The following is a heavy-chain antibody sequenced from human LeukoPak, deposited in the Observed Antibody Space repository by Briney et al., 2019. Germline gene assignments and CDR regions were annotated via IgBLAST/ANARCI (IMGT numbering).Heavy chain of an antibody. V-gene: IGHV1-69*06. D-gene: IGHD4-23*01. CDR2: IIPIFGTA. CDR1: GGTFSSYA. CDR3: AGVDYGGGVDY. J-gene: IGHJ4*02. Sequence: GASVKVSCKACGGTFSSYAISWVRQAPGQGLEWMGGIIPIFGTANYAQKFQGRVTITADKSTSTAYMELSSLRSEDTAVYYCAGVDYGGGVDYWGQGTLVTVSS.